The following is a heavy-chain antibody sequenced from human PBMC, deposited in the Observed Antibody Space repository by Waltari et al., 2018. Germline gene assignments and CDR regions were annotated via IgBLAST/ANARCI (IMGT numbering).Heavy chain of an antibody. J-gene: IGHJ4*02. V-gene: IGHV3-23*01. CDR1: GFTFSSYA. CDR2: ISGSGGRT. Sequence: EVQLLESGGGLVQPGGSLRLSCAASGFTFSSYAMSWVRQARGKGLEWVTAISGSGGRTYYADSVKGRFTISRDNSKNTLYLQMNSLRAEDTAVYYCAKGYYYDSSGYTFDYWGQGTLVTVSS. CDR3: AKGYYYDSSGYTFDY. D-gene: IGHD3-22*01.